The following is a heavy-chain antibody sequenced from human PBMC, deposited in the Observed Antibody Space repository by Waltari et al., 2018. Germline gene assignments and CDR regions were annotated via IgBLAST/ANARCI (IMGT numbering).Heavy chain of an antibody. CDR3: SVSLNS. J-gene: IGHJ4*02. V-gene: IGHV3-7*01. Sequence: EVQLVESGGGLVQPGESLRLSCRASGFTFSSSWMDWVRQAPGKGLEWWANIKPDGSETHYVDSVQGRFTISRDNAQNLLYLQMNSLRAEDAAVYYCSVSLNSWGQGTLVTVSS. CDR1: GFTFSSSW. CDR2: IKPDGSET.